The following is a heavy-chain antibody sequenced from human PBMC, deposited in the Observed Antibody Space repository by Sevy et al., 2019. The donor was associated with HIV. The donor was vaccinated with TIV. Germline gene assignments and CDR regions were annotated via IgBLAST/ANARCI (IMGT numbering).Heavy chain of an antibody. D-gene: IGHD3-10*01. CDR2: INNDGSNR. Sequence: GGSLRLSCAASGFTFGNYWMHWVRQAPGKGLVWISRINNDGSNRNYADSVKGRFTTSRDNAKNTLYLQMSSLMAEDTAGYHCGSEMNSMVPGVPDAFDIWGQGTMVTVSS. V-gene: IGHV3-74*01. CDR1: GFTFGNYW. CDR3: GSEMNSMVPGVPDAFDI. J-gene: IGHJ3*02.